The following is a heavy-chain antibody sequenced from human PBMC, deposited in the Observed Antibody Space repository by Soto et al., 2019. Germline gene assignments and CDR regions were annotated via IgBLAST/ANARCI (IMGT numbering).Heavy chain of an antibody. J-gene: IGHJ6*02. Sequence: GGSLRLSCAASGFTFSIYGMHWFRQAPGKGLEWVAVIWYDGSNKYYADSVKGRFTISRDNSKNTLYLQMNSLRAEDTAVYYCARATLPGYYYGMDVWGQGTTGTVSS. CDR2: IWYDGSNK. CDR1: GFTFSIYG. D-gene: IGHD4-17*01. V-gene: IGHV3-33*01. CDR3: ARATLPGYYYGMDV.